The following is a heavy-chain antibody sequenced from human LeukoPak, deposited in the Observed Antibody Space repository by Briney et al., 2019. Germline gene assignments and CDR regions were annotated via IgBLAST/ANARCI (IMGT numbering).Heavy chain of an antibody. D-gene: IGHD2-2*01. CDR2: INHTGST. V-gene: IGHV4-34*01. Sequence: SETLSLTCAVYGGSFSGYYWNWIRQPPGKGLEWIGEINHTGSTNYNPSLKSRVTISVYTSKNQFSLKLISLTAADTAVYYCARRVGDGMVDPWGEGTLVTVSS. CDR1: GGSFSGYY. J-gene: IGHJ5*02. CDR3: ARRVGDGMVDP.